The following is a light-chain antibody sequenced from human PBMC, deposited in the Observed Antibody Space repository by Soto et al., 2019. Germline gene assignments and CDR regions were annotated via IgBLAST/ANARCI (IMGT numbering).Light chain of an antibody. J-gene: IGKJ1*01. CDR3: QQYGNSPQT. CDR1: QGISSY. V-gene: IGKV1-9*01. Sequence: IQLTQSPSSLSASVGDRVTITCRASQGISSYLAWYQQKPGEAPKLLIYAASTLQSGVPSRFSGSGSGTDFTLTISSLQPEDFAVYYCQQYGNSPQTFGQGTKV. CDR2: AAS.